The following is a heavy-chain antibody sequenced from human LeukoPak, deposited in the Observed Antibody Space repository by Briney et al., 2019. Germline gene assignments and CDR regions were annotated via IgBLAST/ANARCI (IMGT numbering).Heavy chain of an antibody. J-gene: IGHJ4*02. D-gene: IGHD5-24*01. V-gene: IGHV5-51*01. CDR3: ARPRDGYNLYFDY. CDR2: IYPGDSDT. CDR1: GYIFASYW. Sequence: GESLKISFKGSGYIFASYWIAWVRQMPGKGLECMGIIYPGDSDTRYSPSFQGQVTISADKSISTAYLQWGSLKASDTAMYYCARPRDGYNLYFDYWGQGTLVTVSS.